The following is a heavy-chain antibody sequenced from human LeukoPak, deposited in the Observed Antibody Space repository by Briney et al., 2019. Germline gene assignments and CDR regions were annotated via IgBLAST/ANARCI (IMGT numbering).Heavy chain of an antibody. D-gene: IGHD2-21*02. CDR1: GGTFSSYA. Sequence: ASVKVSCKASGGTFSSYAISWVRQATGQGLEWMGRIIPIFGTANYAQKFQGRVTIITDESTSSAYMELSSLRSEDTAVYYCARAYCGGDCYGAGYYYMDVWGKGTTVTVSS. CDR3: ARAYCGGDCYGAGYYYMDV. CDR2: IIPIFGTA. J-gene: IGHJ6*03. V-gene: IGHV1-69*05.